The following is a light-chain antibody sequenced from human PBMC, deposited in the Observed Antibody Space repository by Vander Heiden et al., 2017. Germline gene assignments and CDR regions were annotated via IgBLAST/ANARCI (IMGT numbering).Light chain of an antibody. V-gene: IGLV2-14*01. J-gene: IGLJ1*01. Sequence: QSALTKPAAVSGSPGRSITIACTGTSSDVGGYNYVSWYQNNPGKAPKLMIYEVSNRPSGVSNRFSGSKSGNTASLTIAGLQAEDEADYYCSSYTSSNTYVFGTGTKVTVL. CDR2: EVS. CDR1: SSDVGGYNY. CDR3: SSYTSSNTYV.